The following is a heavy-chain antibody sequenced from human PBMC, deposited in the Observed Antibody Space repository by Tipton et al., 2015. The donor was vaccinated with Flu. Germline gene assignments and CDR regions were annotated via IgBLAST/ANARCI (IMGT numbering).Heavy chain of an antibody. V-gene: IGHV1-8*01. CDR2: MNPNSGNT. CDR1: GYTFTSYD. Sequence: QLVQSGAEVKKPGASVKVSCKASGYTFTSYDINWVRQATGQGLEWMGWMNPNSGNTGYAQKFQGRVTMTRNTSISTAYMELSSLRSEDTAVYYCARGRRVSSSWAYYYYYMDVWGKGTTVTVSS. D-gene: IGHD6-13*01. CDR3: ARGRRVSSSWAYYYYYMDV. J-gene: IGHJ6*03.